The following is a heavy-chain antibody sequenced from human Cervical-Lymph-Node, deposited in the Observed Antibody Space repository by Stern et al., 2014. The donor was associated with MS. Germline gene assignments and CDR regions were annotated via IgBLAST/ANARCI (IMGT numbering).Heavy chain of an antibody. V-gene: IGHV3-74*02. J-gene: IGHJ6*02. CDR3: ARGGFGHAFDV. D-gene: IGHD2-15*01. CDR1: GFTFSSHW. Sequence: EVQLLESVGGLVRPGGSLRLSCAASGFTFSSHWIYWVRQAPGKGLLWVVSINNDATETSYADSVRGRLTIARDNAENTLYLQMDSLSAEDSAIYYCARGGFGHAFDVWGQGTTVTVAS. CDR2: INNDATET.